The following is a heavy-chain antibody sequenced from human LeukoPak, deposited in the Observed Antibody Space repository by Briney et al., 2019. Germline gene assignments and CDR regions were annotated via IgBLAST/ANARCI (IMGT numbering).Heavy chain of an antibody. CDR3: ARGIPLGYCTYGVCYPPYYFDF. CDR1: GYTFISYN. CDR2: LNPRSGNA. Sequence: ASVKVSCKASGYTFISYNINWVRQATGQGLEWMGWLNPRSGNAVYLQKFQGKLTITRDTSTDTVYMDLSSLTAEDTAVYYCARGIPLGYCTYGVCYPPYYFDFWGQGTLVTASS. J-gene: IGHJ4*02. D-gene: IGHD2-8*01. V-gene: IGHV1-8*03.